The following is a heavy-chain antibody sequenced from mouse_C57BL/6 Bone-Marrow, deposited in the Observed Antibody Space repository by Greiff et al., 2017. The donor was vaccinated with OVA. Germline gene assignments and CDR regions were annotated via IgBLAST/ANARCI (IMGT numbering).Heavy chain of an antibody. CDR2: INPSSGYT. J-gene: IGHJ2*01. D-gene: IGHD2-12*01. CDR3: ARLRRFDY. V-gene: IGHV1-4*01. Sequence: QVQLQQSGAELARPGASVKLSCKASGYTFPSYTMHWVKQRPGQGLEWIGYINPSSGYTKSNQKFKDKATLTADKSSSTAYMQLSSLTSEDSAVYYCARLRRFDYWGQGTTLTVSS. CDR1: GYTFPSYT.